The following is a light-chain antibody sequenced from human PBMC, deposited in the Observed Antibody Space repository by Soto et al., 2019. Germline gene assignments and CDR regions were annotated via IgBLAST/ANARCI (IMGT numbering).Light chain of an antibody. J-gene: IGLJ2*01. CDR3: AAWDDSLSGVV. CDR1: RSNIGSNY. CDR2: RNN. V-gene: IGLV1-47*01. Sequence: QSVLTQPPSASGTPGQRVTMSCSGSRSNIGSNYVYWYQQLPGTAPKVLIYRNNQRPSGVPDRFSGSKSGTSASLAISGLRSEDEADYYCAAWDDSLSGVVFGGGTKVTVL.